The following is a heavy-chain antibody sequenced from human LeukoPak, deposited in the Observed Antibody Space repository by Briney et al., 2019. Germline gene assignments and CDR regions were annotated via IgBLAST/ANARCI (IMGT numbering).Heavy chain of an antibody. Sequence: SETLSLTCAVYGGSFRGNFWSWIRQPPGKGLEWIGEINHRGSTDYNPSLKSRVAISVDTSKNQFSLRLSSVTAADTAVYYCARRPLITMVRGAKRTHGGYFDFWGQGTLVPVSS. J-gene: IGHJ4*02. V-gene: IGHV4-34*01. CDR2: INHRGST. CDR3: ARRPLITMVRGAKRTHGGYFDF. CDR1: GGSFRGNF. D-gene: IGHD3-10*01.